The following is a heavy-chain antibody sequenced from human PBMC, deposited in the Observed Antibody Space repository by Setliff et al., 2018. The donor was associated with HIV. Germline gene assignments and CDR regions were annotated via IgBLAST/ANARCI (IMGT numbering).Heavy chain of an antibody. J-gene: IGHJ4*02. D-gene: IGHD1-26*01. Sequence: ASVKVSCKASGYTFTTYGISWVRQAPGQGFEWMGWINTETGNPMYAQGFRGRFVFSLDTSVSTTYLRINSLKAEDTAMYYCARVGSYWSTFDYWGQGALVTVSS. CDR2: INTETGNP. V-gene: IGHV7-4-1*02. CDR1: GYTFTTYG. CDR3: ARVGSYWSTFDY.